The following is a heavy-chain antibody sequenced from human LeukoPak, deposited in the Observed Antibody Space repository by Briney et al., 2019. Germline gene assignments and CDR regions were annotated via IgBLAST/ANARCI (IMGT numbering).Heavy chain of an antibody. CDR1: GDSVSSNSAA. D-gene: IGHD3-3*01. J-gene: IGHJ1*01. V-gene: IGHV6-1*01. Sequence: SQTLSLTCAISGDSVSSNSAAWNWTRQSPSRGLEWLGRTYYRSKWYNDYAVSVKSRITINPDTSKNQFSLQLNSVTPEDTAVYYCARGSGSPGEYFQHWGQGTLVTVSS. CDR2: TYYRSKWYN. CDR3: ARGSGSPGEYFQH.